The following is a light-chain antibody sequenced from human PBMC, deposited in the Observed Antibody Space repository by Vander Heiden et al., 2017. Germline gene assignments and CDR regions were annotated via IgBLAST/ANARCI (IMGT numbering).Light chain of an antibody. CDR2: GAS. V-gene: IGKV3-20*01. CDR3: QQYGSSPYT. Sequence: EIVLTQSPGTLSSSPGERATLSCRASQSVSSSYLAWYQQKPGQAPRLLIYGASSRATGIPDRFSGSGSGTDFTLTISRLEPEDFAVYYCQQYGSSPYTFGQETKLGIK. J-gene: IGKJ2*01. CDR1: QSVSSSY.